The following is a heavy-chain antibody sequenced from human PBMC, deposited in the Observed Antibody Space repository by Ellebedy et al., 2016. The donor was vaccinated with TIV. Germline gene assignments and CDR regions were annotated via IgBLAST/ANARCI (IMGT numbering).Heavy chain of an antibody. CDR1: GGSISSSYYY. D-gene: IGHD5-12*01. CDR2: IYYSGST. J-gene: IGHJ4*01. CDR3: AKTYRGYEDFDN. Sequence: SETLSLXXTVSGGSISSSYYYWGWIRQPPGKGLEWIGGIYYSGSTYYNPSLKSRVSMSVGTSQKQFSLKLSSVTAADTAVYYCAKTYRGYEDFDNWGHGTLVTVSS. V-gene: IGHV4-39*01.